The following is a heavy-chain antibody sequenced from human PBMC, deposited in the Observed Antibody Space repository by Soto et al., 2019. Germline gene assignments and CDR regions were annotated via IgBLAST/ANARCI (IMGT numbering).Heavy chain of an antibody. CDR2: IFHSGRP. Sequence: QVQLQASGPGLVKPSGTMSLTCADSGASISNINWWTWVRRPPGKWLEWVGQIFHSGRPNYNPAYKGRVTMSVAKSKNHSSLGRTPVTGADTAVYCWAIVIPYGDYLHLHVDLWGRGTLVTVSS. V-gene: IGHV4-4*01. CDR3: AIVIPYGDYLHLHVDL. CDR1: GASISNINW. J-gene: IGHJ2*01. D-gene: IGHD4-17*01.